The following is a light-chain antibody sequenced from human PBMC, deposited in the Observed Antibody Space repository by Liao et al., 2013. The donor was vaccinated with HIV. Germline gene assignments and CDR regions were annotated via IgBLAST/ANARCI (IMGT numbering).Light chain of an antibody. CDR3: QAWDSSTYVI. CDR2: QDT. CDR1: ELGDKY. Sequence: SFELTQPPSVSVSPGQTASITCSGDELGDKYASWYQQKPGQSPVLVIYQDTKRPSGIPERFSGSNSGNTATLTISGTQAMDEAAYYCQAWDSSTYVIFGGGTKLTVL. J-gene: IGLJ2*01. V-gene: IGLV3-1*01.